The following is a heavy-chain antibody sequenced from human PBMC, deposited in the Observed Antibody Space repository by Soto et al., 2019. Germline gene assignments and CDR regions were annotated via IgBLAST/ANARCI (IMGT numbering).Heavy chain of an antibody. J-gene: IGHJ1*01. V-gene: IGHV4-59*12. Sequence: QVQLQESGPGLVKPSETLSLTCNVSNTSISDDYWAWIRQSPGKGLEWIGVSHYRGNSAYNPSLKPRVSMSGYASKGQGSLKLSSVTAADTAVYYCVKYRWHWALQYWGQGTLVTVSS. D-gene: IGHD3-16*02. CDR2: SHYRGNS. CDR1: NTSISDDY. CDR3: VKYRWHWALQY.